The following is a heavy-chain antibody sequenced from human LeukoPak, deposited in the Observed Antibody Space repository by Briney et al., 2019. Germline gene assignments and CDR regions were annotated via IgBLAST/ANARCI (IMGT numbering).Heavy chain of an antibody. V-gene: IGHV1-8*02. CDR2: MNPNSGNT. CDR1: GYTFTGYY. D-gene: IGHD3-10*01. Sequence: ASVKVSCKASGYTFTGYYMHWVRQAPGQGLEWMGWMNPNSGNTGYAQKFQGRVTMTRNTSISTAYMELSSLRSEDTAVYYCARGYGSGSYYNDAFDIWGQGTMVTVSS. J-gene: IGHJ3*02. CDR3: ARGYGSGSYYNDAFDI.